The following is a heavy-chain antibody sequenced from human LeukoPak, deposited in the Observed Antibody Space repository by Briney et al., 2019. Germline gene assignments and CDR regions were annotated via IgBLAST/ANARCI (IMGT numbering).Heavy chain of an antibody. CDR3: ARRSAAKDAFDI. V-gene: IGHV3-48*04. CDR1: GFTFSSYW. D-gene: IGHD6-25*01. Sequence: GGSLRLSCAASGFTFSSYWMSWVRQAPGKGLEWVSYISSSGSTIYYADSVKGRFTISRDNAKNSLYLQMNSLRAEDTAVYYCARRSAAKDAFDIWGQGTMVTVSS. J-gene: IGHJ3*02. CDR2: ISSSGSTI.